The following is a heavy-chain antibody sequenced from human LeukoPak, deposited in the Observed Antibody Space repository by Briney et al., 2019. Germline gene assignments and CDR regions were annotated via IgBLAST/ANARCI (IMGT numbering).Heavy chain of an antibody. CDR2: LNPNSGDT. D-gene: IGHD6-19*01. Sequence: GASVKVSCKTSGYTFTGYFMHWVRQAPGQGLEWVGCLNPNSGDTHYGPKFQGRVTMTIDTSITTAYMELKRLTSDDTAVYYCARGWDSSGWVYYLDFWGQGTLVSVSS. V-gene: IGHV1-2*02. CDR3: ARGWDSSGWVYYLDF. CDR1: GYTFTGYF. J-gene: IGHJ4*02.